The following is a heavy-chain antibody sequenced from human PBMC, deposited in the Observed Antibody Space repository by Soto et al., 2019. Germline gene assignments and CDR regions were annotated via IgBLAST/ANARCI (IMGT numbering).Heavy chain of an antibody. D-gene: IGHD3-22*01. CDR1: GGSMSSGGYS. V-gene: IGHV4-30-2*01. J-gene: IGHJ5*02. CDR2: IYHSGST. CDR3: ARGAFYYDSLFDP. Sequence: PSESLSVTWAVSGGSMSSGGYSWSWIRQPPGKGLEWIGYIYHSGSTYYNPSLKSRVTISVDTSKNQFSLKLSSVTAADTAVYYCARGAFYYDSLFDPWGQGTLVTSPQ.